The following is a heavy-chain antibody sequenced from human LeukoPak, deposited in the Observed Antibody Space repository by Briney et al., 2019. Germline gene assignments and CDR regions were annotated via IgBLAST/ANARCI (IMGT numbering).Heavy chain of an antibody. J-gene: IGHJ4*02. Sequence: PSETLSLTCTVSGGSISSYYWSWIRQPPGKGLEWIAYIYYSGSTNFKPSLKSRVTISVDTSKNQFSLKLSSVTAADTAVYYCARGPHYYDSSGYPFDYWGQGTLVTVSS. D-gene: IGHD3-22*01. CDR3: ARGPHYYDSSGYPFDY. CDR1: GGSISSYY. CDR2: IYYSGST. V-gene: IGHV4-59*12.